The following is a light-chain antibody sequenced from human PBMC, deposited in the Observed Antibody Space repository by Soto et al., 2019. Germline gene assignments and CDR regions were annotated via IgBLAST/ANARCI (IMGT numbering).Light chain of an antibody. J-gene: IGKJ4*01. CDR3: QQYGGSPLT. Sequence: EIVLTQSPGTLSLSPGEGATLSCRASQTVSATYLAWYQQKPGQAPRLLIYDASSRATGIPDRFSGSGSGTDFSLTITRLEPEDFAVYYCQQYGGSPLTFGGGTKVEIK. V-gene: IGKV3-20*01. CDR2: DAS. CDR1: QTVSATY.